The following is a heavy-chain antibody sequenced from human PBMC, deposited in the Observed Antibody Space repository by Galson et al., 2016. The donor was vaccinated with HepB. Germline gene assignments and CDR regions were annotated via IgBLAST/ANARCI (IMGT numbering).Heavy chain of an antibody. Sequence: SLRLSCAASGFIFGSFGMHWVRQAPGKGLEWVAVVWYDGSKKYYADSVKGRFTISRDNFKNTLYLQMDSLRAEDSAVYYCARVISGIVEVPAAIRNWFDPWGQGTLVTVSS. D-gene: IGHD2-2*02. V-gene: IGHV3-33*01. J-gene: IGHJ5*02. CDR3: ARVISGIVEVPAAIRNWFDP. CDR1: GFIFGSFG. CDR2: VWYDGSKK.